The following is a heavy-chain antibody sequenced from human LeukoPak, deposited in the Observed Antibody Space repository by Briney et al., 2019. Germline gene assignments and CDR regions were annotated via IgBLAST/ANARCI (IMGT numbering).Heavy chain of an antibody. V-gene: IGHV3-30*04. CDR1: GFTLSSYP. J-gene: IGHJ4*02. CDR3: ARDRVVASADYYFDS. Sequence: GRSLRLSCAASGFTLSSYPMHWVRQAPGKGLEWVAVISNGGNDKHYADSVKGRFTISRDNSKNTLYLQMNSLRTEDTAVYYCARDRVVASADYYFDSWGQGTLVTVSS. D-gene: IGHD6-13*01. CDR2: ISNGGNDK.